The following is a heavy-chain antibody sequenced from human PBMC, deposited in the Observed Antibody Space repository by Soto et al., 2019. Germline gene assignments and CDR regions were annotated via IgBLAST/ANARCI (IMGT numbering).Heavy chain of an antibody. CDR1: GGTFSSYA. Sequence: ASVKVSCKASGGTFSSYAISWVRQAPGQGLEWMGGIIPIFGTANYAQKFQGRVTITADESTSTAYMELSSLRSEDTAVYYCARDDQVTAQKYYYGSGSYYYGMDVWGQGTTVTVSS. D-gene: IGHD3-10*01. CDR2: IIPIFGTA. J-gene: IGHJ6*02. V-gene: IGHV1-69*13. CDR3: ARDDQVTAQKYYYGSGSYYYGMDV.